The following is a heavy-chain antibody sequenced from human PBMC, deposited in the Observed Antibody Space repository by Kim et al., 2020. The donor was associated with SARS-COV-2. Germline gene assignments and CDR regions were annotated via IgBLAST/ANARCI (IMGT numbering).Heavy chain of an antibody. CDR2: INHSGST. CDR3: ARAPGRGGDRPRYFHL. J-gene: IGHJ2*01. V-gene: IGHV4-34*01. CDR1: GVSFSGSY. D-gene: IGHD3-16*01. Sequence: SETLSLTCAVYGVSFSGSYWSWIRQPPGKGLEWIGEINHSGSTNYNPSLKSRVTISVDTSKNQFSLKLSSVTAADTAVYYCARAPGRGGDRPRYFHLWGR.